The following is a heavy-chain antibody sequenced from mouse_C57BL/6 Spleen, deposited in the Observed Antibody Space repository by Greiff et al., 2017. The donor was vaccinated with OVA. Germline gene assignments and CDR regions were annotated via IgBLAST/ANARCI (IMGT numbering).Heavy chain of an antibody. V-gene: IGHV1-63*01. Sequence: QVQLQQSGAELVRPGTSVKMSCTASGYTFTNYWIGWAKPRPGHGLEWIGDIYPGGGYTNYNEKFKGKSTMTADKSSSTAYLQFTTLTSEDSAIYYWERNYYGGDFDYWGQGTTLTVSS. J-gene: IGHJ2*01. D-gene: IGHD1-1*01. CDR1: GYTFTNYW. CDR2: IYPGGGYT. CDR3: ERNYYGGDFDY.